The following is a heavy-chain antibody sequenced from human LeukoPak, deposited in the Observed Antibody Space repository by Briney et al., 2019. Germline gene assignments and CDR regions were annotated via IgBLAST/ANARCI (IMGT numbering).Heavy chain of an antibody. CDR2: IYSGGST. Sequence: GGSLRLSCAASGFTVSSNYMSWVRQAPGKGLEWVSVIYSGGSTYYADSVKGRFTISRDNSKNTLYLQMNSLRAEDTAVYYCARASHYYDSSGLLGSDAFDIWGQGTMVTVSS. V-gene: IGHV3-53*01. D-gene: IGHD3-22*01. J-gene: IGHJ3*02. CDR1: GFTVSSNY. CDR3: ARASHYYDSSGLLGSDAFDI.